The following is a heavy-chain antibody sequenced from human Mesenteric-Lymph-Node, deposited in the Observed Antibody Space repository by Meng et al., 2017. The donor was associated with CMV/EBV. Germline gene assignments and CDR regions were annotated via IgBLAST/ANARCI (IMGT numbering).Heavy chain of an antibody. Sequence: GSLRLSCTVSSGSISSSDSYWVWIRQPPGKGREWIGSISYSGSTYYRSSLKSRVTISVDTSKNQFSLKLTSVTAADTAVYYCAREDRLHQILYLDYWGQGTLVTVSS. J-gene: IGHJ4*02. D-gene: IGHD2-21*01. CDR3: AREDRLHQILYLDY. CDR1: SGSISSSDSY. V-gene: IGHV4-39*01. CDR2: ISYSGST.